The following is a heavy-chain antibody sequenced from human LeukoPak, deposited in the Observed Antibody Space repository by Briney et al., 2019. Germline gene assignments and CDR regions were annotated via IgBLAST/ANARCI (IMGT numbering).Heavy chain of an antibody. J-gene: IGHJ4*02. CDR2: IHYSGST. Sequence: PSETLSLTCTVSGDSIIGYYWSWIRQPPGKGLEWIGYIHYSGSTNYNPSLQSRVTISVDTSRSHFSLKLSSATAADTAVYYCARGERLGPDFWGQGTLVTVSS. D-gene: IGHD1-1*01. CDR1: GDSIIGYY. V-gene: IGHV4-59*01. CDR3: ARGERLGPDF.